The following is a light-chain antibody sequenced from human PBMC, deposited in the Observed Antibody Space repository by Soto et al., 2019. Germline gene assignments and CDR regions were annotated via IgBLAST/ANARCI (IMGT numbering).Light chain of an antibody. V-gene: IGLV2-14*01. CDR1: NSDVGGYNY. J-gene: IGLJ3*02. Sequence: QSALTQPASVSGSPGQSITISCTGTNSDVGGYNYVSWYQQHPGKALKLMIYEVSNRPSGVSNRFSGSKSGNTASLTISGLQAEDEADYYCSSYTTSSTHWVFGGGTKLTVL. CDR3: SSYTTSSTHWV. CDR2: EVS.